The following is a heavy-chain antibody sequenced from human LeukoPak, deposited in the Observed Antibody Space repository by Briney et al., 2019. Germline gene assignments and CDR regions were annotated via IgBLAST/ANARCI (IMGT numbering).Heavy chain of an antibody. J-gene: IGHJ4*02. CDR1: GFTVSSNY. Sequence: GGSLRLSCAASGFTVSSNYMSWVRQAPGKGLEWVSVIYSGGSTYYADSVKDRFTISRDNSKNTLYLQMNSLRAEDTAVYYCARDLPEHDDFRWYFDSWGQGTLVTVSS. CDR3: ARDLPEHDDFRWYFDS. D-gene: IGHD1-14*01. CDR2: IYSGGST. V-gene: IGHV3-66*01.